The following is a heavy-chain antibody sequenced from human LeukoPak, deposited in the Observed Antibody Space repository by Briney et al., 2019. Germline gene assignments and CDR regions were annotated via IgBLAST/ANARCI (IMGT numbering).Heavy chain of an antibody. D-gene: IGHD2-2*01. Sequence: GGSLRLSCAASGFTFSSYEMNWVRQAPGKGLEWVSYISSSGSTIYYADSVKGRFTISRDNAKNSLYLQMNSLRAEDTAVYYCAREIQRFFDYWGQGTLVTVSS. CDR1: GFTFSSYE. CDR2: ISSSGSTI. V-gene: IGHV3-48*03. CDR3: AREIQRFFDY. J-gene: IGHJ4*02.